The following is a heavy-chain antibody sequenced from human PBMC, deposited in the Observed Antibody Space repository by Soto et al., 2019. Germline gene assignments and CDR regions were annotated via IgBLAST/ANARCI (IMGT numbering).Heavy chain of an antibody. J-gene: IGHJ5*02. CDR2: INHSGST. CDR1: GESFSGYY. V-gene: IGHV4-34*01. CDR3: ARGRWYSSSWYIGFDP. D-gene: IGHD6-13*01. Sequence: PSETLSLTCAVYGESFSGYYWSWIRQPPGKGLEWIGEINHSGSTNYNPSLKSRVTISVDTSKNQFSLKLSSVTAADTAVYYCARGRWYSSSWYIGFDPWGQGTLVTVSS.